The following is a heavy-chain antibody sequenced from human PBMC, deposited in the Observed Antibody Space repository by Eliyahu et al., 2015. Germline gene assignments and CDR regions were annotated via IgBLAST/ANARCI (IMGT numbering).Heavy chain of an antibody. CDR2: ISYDGSNK. Sequence: QVQLVESGGDVVQPGRSLRLXCAASGFPFXXXGXPWVRQAPGKGLEWVAVISYDGSNKYYADSVKGRFTISRDNSKNTLYLQMNSLRAEDTAVYYCAAENPSGSSWYALGGDYGMDVWGQGTTVTVSS. V-gene: IGHV3-30*03. CDR1: GFPFXXXG. D-gene: IGHD6-13*01. J-gene: IGHJ6*02. CDR3: AAENPSGSSWYALGGDYGMDV.